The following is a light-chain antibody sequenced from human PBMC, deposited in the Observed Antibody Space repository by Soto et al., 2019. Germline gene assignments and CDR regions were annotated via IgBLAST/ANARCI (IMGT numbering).Light chain of an antibody. V-gene: IGKV1-39*01. Sequence: DIPLTQSPYSLSASVGARVALTGLASQSISSYLNWYQQKPGKAPKLLIYAASSLQSGVPSRFSGSVSGTDFTLTISSLQPEDFATYYCQQSYSTPRTFGQGTKVDIK. CDR2: AAS. J-gene: IGKJ1*01. CDR1: QSISSY. CDR3: QQSYSTPRT.